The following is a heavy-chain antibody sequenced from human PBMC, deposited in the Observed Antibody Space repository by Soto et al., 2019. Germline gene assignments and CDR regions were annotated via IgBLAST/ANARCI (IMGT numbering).Heavy chain of an antibody. J-gene: IGHJ4*02. V-gene: IGHV4-61*01. D-gene: IGHD2-21*02. CDR2: GSYSGTT. CDR1: GASVRSGSFY. Sequence: PSETLSLTCSVSGASVRSGSFYWAWIRQPPGKGLEWIGFGSYSGTTNYKPSLKSRVTISVDTSRSKISLKVSPLTSADTAVYYCARGATVTQYDYCGQGTLVTVS. CDR3: ARGATVTQYDY.